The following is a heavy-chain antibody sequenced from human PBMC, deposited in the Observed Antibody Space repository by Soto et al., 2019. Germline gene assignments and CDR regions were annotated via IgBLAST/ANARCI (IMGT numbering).Heavy chain of an antibody. CDR3: ARAGDVWSAAFDC. V-gene: IGHV3-11*06. CDR2: ISSSGSYT. D-gene: IGHD3-3*01. Sequence: QVQLVESGGGLVKPGGSLRLSCSASGFTFSDYYMGWIRQAPGKGLEWVSYISSSGSYTNYAASLKGRVTVSRDNAKNSLYLQMNGLRAEDTALYYWARAGDVWSAAFDCWGQGSLVTVSS. J-gene: IGHJ4*02. CDR1: GFTFSDYY.